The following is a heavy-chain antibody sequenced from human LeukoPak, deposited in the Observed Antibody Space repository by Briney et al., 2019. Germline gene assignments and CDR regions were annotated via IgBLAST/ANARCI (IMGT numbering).Heavy chain of an antibody. CDR1: GGSFSGYY. Sequence: PSETLSLTCAVYGGSFSGYYWSWIRQPPGKGLEWIGEINHSGSTNYNPSLKGRVTISVDTSKNQFSLKLSSVTAADTAVYYCARGLDWNYTRPLFYFDYWGQGTLVTVSS. J-gene: IGHJ4*02. CDR3: ARGLDWNYTRPLFYFDY. D-gene: IGHD1-7*01. CDR2: INHSGST. V-gene: IGHV4-34*01.